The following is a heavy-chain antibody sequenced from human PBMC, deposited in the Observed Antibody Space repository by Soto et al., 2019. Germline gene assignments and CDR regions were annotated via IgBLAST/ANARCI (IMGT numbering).Heavy chain of an antibody. CDR2: INPDNGNT. CDR3: ARGIATGQLDP. CDR1: GYTFTRYT. Sequence: QVQLVQSGAEVKKPGASVKISCKASGYTFTRYTMNWVRQAPGQRLEWMGWINPDNGNTKSSQKFKDRVIITRDTSASTAYMDLSGLRSEATAVYYCARGIATGQLDPWGQGTLVTVSS. V-gene: IGHV1-3*01. J-gene: IGHJ5*02. D-gene: IGHD2-15*01.